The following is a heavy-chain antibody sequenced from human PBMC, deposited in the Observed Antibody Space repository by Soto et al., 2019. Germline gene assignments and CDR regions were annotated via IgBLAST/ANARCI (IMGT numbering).Heavy chain of an antibody. J-gene: IGHJ5*02. CDR1: GGSISSSSYY. CDR3: ARHGGVSAIHWTNWFDP. D-gene: IGHD3-16*01. Sequence: SETLSLTCTVSGGSISSSSYYWGWIRQPPGKGLEWIGSIYYSGSTYYNPSLKSRVTISVDTSKNQFSLKLSSVTAADTAVYYCARHGGVSAIHWTNWFDPWGQGTLVTVSS. V-gene: IGHV4-39*01. CDR2: IYYSGST.